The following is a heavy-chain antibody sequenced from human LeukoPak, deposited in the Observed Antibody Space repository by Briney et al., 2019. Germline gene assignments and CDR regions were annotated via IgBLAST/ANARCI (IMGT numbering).Heavy chain of an antibody. D-gene: IGHD2-2*03. CDR2: ISFDGSNT. V-gene: IGHV3-30*18. CDR3: AKKGMDIVLVPSASGYYNYGMDV. CDR1: GFTFSSSG. Sequence: GGSLRLSCAASGFTFSSSGMHWVRQAPGKGLEWVAVISFDGSNTYYADSVKGRFTISRDNSKNTVYLQVKSLRTEDTAVYYCAKKGMDIVLVPSASGYYNYGMDVWGQGTTVTVSS. J-gene: IGHJ6*02.